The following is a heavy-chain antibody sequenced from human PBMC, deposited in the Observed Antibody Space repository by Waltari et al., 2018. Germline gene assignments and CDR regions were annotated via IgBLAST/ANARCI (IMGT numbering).Heavy chain of an antibody. CDR3: ARALDYGGHYPNDY. CDR1: GFTFSSYA. V-gene: IGHV3-30*01. D-gene: IGHD4-17*01. CDR2: ISYDGSNK. Sequence: QVQLVESGGGVVQPGRSLRLSCAASGFTFSSYAMHWVRQAPGKGLEWVAVISYDGSNKYYADAVKGRFTIARDNSKNTLYLQMNSLRAEDTAVYYCARALDYGGHYPNDYWGQGTLVTVSS. J-gene: IGHJ4*02.